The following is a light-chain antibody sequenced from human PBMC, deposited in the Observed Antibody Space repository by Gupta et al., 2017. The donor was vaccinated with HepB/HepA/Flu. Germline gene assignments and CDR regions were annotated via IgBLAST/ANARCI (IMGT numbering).Light chain of an antibody. CDR1: SSDVGGYKY. CDR3: SSYAGSNNWV. Sequence: QSALTQPPSASGSPGQSVTISYTGTSSDVGGYKYVSWYQQHPGKAPKLMIYEVNKRPSGVPDRFSGSKSGTKALLTVSGLQAEDDADYYCSSYAGSNNWVFGGGTKLTVL. V-gene: IGLV2-8*01. CDR2: EVN. J-gene: IGLJ3*02.